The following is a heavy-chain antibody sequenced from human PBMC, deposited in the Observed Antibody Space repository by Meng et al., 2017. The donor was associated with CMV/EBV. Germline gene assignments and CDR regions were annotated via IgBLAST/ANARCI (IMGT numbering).Heavy chain of an antibody. CDR1: GFTFSSYA. Sequence: GESLKISCAASGFTFSSYAMSWVRQAPGKGLEWVSAISGSGGSTYYADSVKGPFTISRDNSKNTLYLQMNSLRAEDTAVYYRATDSPISRWSQLVFDYWGQGTLVTVSS. D-gene: IGHD6-6*01. V-gene: IGHV3-23*01. J-gene: IGHJ4*02. CDR3: ATDSPISRWSQLVFDY. CDR2: ISGSGGST.